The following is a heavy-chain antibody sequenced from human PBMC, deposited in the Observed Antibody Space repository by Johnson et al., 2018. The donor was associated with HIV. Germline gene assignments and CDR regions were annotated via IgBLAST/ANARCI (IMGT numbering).Heavy chain of an antibody. CDR3: AKDWAYRSSPIYAFDI. CDR1: GFTFTNAW. CDR2: IKSKTDGGTI. J-gene: IGHJ3*02. V-gene: IGHV3-15*01. D-gene: IGHD6-13*01. Sequence: VQLVESGGGLVKPGGSLRLSCAVSGFTFTNAWMSWLRQAPGKGLEWIGRIKSKTDGGTIEYAAPVKGRFTISRDDSKNTLYLHMNSLRAEDTAMYYCAKDWAYRSSPIYAFDIWGQGTMVTVSS.